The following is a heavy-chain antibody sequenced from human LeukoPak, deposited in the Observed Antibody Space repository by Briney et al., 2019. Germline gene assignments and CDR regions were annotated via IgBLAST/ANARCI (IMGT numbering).Heavy chain of an antibody. CDR2: ISYDGSNK. CDR3: AKDLWSITMVRGVISNWFDP. J-gene: IGHJ5*02. V-gene: IGHV3-30*18. Sequence: RGSLRLSCAASGFTFSSYGMHWVRQAPGKGLEWVAVISYDGSNKYYADSVKGRFTISRDNSKNTLYLQMNSLRAEDTAVYYCAKDLWSITMVRGVISNWFDPWGQGTLVTVSS. D-gene: IGHD3-10*01. CDR1: GFTFSSYG.